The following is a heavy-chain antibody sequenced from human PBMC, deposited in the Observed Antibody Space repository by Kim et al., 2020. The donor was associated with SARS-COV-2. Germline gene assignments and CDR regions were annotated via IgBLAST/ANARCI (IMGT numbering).Heavy chain of an antibody. CDR3: ARGYSGNYRIDY. CDR1: GFTFSSYW. V-gene: IGHV3-74*01. J-gene: IGHJ4*02. CDR2: INTDGSTT. D-gene: IGHD1-26*01. Sequence: GGSLRLSCAASGFTFSSYWMHWVRQAPGKGLVWVSRINTDGSTTSYADSVKGRFTISRDNAKNTLYLQMNSLRVEDTAVHYCARGYSGNYRIDYWGQGTLGTVSS.